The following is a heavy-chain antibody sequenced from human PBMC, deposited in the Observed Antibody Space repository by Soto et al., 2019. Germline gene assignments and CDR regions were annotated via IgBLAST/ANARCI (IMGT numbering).Heavy chain of an antibody. CDR3: ARGRASYGYDFDY. J-gene: IGHJ4*02. CDR2: IYSGGST. V-gene: IGHV3-53*01. CDR1: GFSVSSSY. Sequence: GGSLRLSCAASGFSVSSSYMSWVRQAPGKGLEWVSVIYSGGSTYYADSVKGRFTTSRDNSKNTLYLQMNSLRAEDTAVYYCARGRASYGYDFDYWGQGTLVTVSS. D-gene: IGHD5-18*01.